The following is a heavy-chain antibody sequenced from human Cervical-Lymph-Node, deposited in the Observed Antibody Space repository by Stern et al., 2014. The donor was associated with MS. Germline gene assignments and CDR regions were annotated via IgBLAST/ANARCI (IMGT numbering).Heavy chain of an antibody. CDR3: VRTESFYYYDGMDV. CDR1: GSTFSKSA. Sequence: VQLLESGGGVVPPGRSLRLSCADSGSTFSKSAMHWVRQAPGKGLEWVAVISHDGSNKQYGDSVKGRLAISRDNSRNTLSLEIYSLRDEDTAVYYCVRTESFYYYDGMDVWGHGTTVIVSS. CDR2: ISHDGSNK. J-gene: IGHJ6*02. V-gene: IGHV3-30*09.